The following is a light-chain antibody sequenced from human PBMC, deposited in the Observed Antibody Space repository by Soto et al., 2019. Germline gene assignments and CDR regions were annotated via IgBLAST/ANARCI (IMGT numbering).Light chain of an antibody. CDR2: EVS. V-gene: IGLV2-8*01. J-gene: IGLJ1*01. CDR3: SSYAASNNFV. Sequence: QSALTQPPSASGSPGQSVTISCTGTSSDIGAYIYVSWYQQHPGKAPKLMISEVSRRPSGVPERFSGSKSGNTASLPVSALQADDEAHYYCSSYAASNNFVFGTGTKGTVL. CDR1: SSDIGAYIY.